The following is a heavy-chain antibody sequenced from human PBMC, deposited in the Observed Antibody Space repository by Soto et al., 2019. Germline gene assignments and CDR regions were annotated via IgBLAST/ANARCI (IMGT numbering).Heavy chain of an antibody. CDR1: GGTFSSYA. CDR3: ARSQGSSTSLESYYYYYYGMDV. V-gene: IGHV1-69*01. J-gene: IGHJ6*02. D-gene: IGHD2-2*01. Sequence: QVQLVRSGAEVKKPGSSVKVSCKASGGTFSSYAISWVRQTPGQGLEWMGGIIPISETTNYAQKFQGRVTITADESKSTAYMERSSLRSEDTAVYYCARSQGSSTSLESYYYYYYGMDVWGQGTTVTVS. CDR2: IIPISETT.